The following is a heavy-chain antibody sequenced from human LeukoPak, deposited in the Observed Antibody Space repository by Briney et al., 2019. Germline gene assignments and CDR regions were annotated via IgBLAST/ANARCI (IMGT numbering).Heavy chain of an antibody. D-gene: IGHD3-9*01. CDR2: ISGSDST. J-gene: IGHJ4*02. CDR1: GFTFGSYA. CDR3: AKGVRFLDWWILDY. Sequence: PGGSLRLSCAASGFTFGSYAMSWVRQAPGKGLEWVSAISGSDSTYYADSVKGRFTISTDNSKNTLYLQMNSLRAEDTAIYYCAKGVRFLDWWILDYWGQGSLVTVSS. V-gene: IGHV3-23*01.